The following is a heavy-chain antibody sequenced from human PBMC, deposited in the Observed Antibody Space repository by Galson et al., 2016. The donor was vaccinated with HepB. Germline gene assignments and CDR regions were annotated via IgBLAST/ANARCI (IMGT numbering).Heavy chain of an antibody. D-gene: IGHD6-19*01. V-gene: IGHV3-23*01. J-gene: IGHJ4*02. Sequence: SLRLSCAASGFIFNNYGMSWVRQAPGQGLEWISSISGGGGSTYYADSVKGRFTISRDNSRNTLYLQMNSLRAEDTAVYYCAQDRAVAGINYWGQGTQVTVSS. CDR3: AQDRAVAGINY. CDR2: ISGGGGST. CDR1: GFIFNNYG.